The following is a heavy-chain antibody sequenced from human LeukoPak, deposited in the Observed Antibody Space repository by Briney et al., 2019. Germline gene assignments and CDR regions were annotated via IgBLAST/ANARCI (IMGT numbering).Heavy chain of an antibody. CDR3: TADTPSSSSQAFDH. V-gene: IGHV3-15*07. CDR1: GFIFSDVW. J-gene: IGHJ4*02. D-gene: IGHD6-19*01. Sequence: GGSLRLSCAAPGFIFSDVWMNWVRQAPGKGLEWVGRIKRKSDGETSAYAAPVKGRFTISRDDSKNTLFLQMNSLKTEDTAMYYCTADTPSSSSQAFDHWGQETLVTVSS. CDR2: IKRKSDGETS.